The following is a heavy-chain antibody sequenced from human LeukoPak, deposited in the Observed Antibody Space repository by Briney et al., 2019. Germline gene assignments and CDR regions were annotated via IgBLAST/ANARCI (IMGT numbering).Heavy chain of an antibody. V-gene: IGHV3-30*04. CDR3: AKEGRWLDS. D-gene: IGHD4-23*01. J-gene: IGHJ4*02. CDR2: ISYDGSNK. CDR1: GFTFSSYA. Sequence: PGRSLRLSCAASGFTFSSYAMHWVRQAPGKGLEWVAVISYDGSNKYYADSVKGRFTISRDNSKNTLYLQINSLRTEDTAVYFCAKEGRWLDSWGQGTLVTVSS.